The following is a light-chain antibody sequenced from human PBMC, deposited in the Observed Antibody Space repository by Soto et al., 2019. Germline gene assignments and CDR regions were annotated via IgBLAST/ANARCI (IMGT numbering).Light chain of an antibody. CDR3: CLSPGTSTL. J-gene: IGLJ2*01. V-gene: IGLV2-23*01. CDR2: EGT. CDR1: SSDVGSYKL. Sequence: QSALTQPASVSGSPGQSITISCTGTSSDVGSYKLVSWYQQHPGKAPKLMIYEGTQRPSGVSNRFSGSKSGNTASLTISGLQAEDEADYYCCLSPGTSTLFGGGTKLTVL.